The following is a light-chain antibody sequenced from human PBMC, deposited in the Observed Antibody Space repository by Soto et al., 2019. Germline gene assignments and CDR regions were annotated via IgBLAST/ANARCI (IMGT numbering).Light chain of an antibody. CDR2: EVN. Sequence: QSVLTQPPSASGSPGQSVTISCTGTSSDVGGYNSVSWYQHQPGKAPKLMIYEVNKRPSGVPDRFSGSKSANTSSLSVSGLQDEDEADYYCSSYAGSNNYVFGTGTKLAVL. V-gene: IGLV2-8*01. CDR3: SSYAGSNNYV. J-gene: IGLJ1*01. CDR1: SSDVGGYNS.